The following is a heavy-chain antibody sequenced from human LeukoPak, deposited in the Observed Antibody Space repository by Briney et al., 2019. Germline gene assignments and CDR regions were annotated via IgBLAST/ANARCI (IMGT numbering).Heavy chain of an antibody. CDR2: IYTSGST. CDR1: GGSISSSY. D-gene: IGHD6-13*01. CDR3: ARDPYGQLDWFDP. J-gene: IGHJ5*02. V-gene: IGHV4-4*07. Sequence: PSETLSLTCTVSGGSISSSYWSWLRQPAGKGREWLGRIYTSGSTNYNPSLKSRVTMSVDTSKNQFSLKLSSVTAADTAVYYCARDPYGQLDWFDPWGQGTLVTVSS.